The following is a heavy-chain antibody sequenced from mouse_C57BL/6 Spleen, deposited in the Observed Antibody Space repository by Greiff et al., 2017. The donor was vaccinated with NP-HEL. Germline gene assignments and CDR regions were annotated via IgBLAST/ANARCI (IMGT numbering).Heavy chain of an antibody. Sequence: VHLVESGAELARPGASVKLSCKASGYTFTSYGISWVKQRTGQGLEWIGEIYPRSGNTYYNEKFKGKATLTADKSSSTAYMELRSLTSEDSAVYFCEVYGNHGYAIDYWGQGTSVTVSS. CDR1: GYTFTSYG. CDR3: EVYGNHGYAIDY. D-gene: IGHD2-10*02. J-gene: IGHJ4*01. CDR2: IYPRSGNT. V-gene: IGHV1-81*01.